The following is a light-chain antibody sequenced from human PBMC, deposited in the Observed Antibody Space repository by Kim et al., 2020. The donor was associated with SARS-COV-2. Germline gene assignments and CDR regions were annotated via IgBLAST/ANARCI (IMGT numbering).Light chain of an antibody. Sequence: SSELTQDPAVSVAMGQTISITFQGDSLRTYDASWYQQKPGQAPVVVIYGKSERPSGIPDRFSGSRSGNTASLTITGAQAEDEADNYCNSRDTTTNHLAFG. J-gene: IGLJ2*01. CDR2: GKS. CDR1: SLRTYD. V-gene: IGLV3-19*01. CDR3: NSRDTTTNHLA.